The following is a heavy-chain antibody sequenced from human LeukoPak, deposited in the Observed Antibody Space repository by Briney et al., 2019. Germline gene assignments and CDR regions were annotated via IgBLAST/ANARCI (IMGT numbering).Heavy chain of an antibody. D-gene: IGHD5-18*01. CDR1: GGTFSSYA. CDR2: IIPILGIA. V-gene: IGHV1-69*04. J-gene: IGHJ6*02. CDR3: AKMDTAMVETYYGMDV. Sequence: GASVKVSCKASGGTFSSYAISWVRQAPGQGLEWMGRIIPILGIANYAQKFQGRVTITADKSTSTAYMELSSLRSENTAVYYCAKMDTAMVETYYGMDVWGQGTTVTVSS.